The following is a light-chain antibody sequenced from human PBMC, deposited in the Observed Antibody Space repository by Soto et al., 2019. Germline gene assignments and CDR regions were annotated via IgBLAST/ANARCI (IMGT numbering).Light chain of an antibody. CDR3: GTWDSRLNAHV. CDR1: TSNIGNNY. Sequence: QSVLTQPPSVSAAPGQKVIISCSGGTSNIGNNYACWYQHLPGTAPKLLMYEDNKRPSGIPDRFSGSRSGTSATLGITGLQTGDEADYYCGTWDSRLNAHVFGTGTKLTVL. J-gene: IGLJ1*01. CDR2: EDN. V-gene: IGLV1-51*02.